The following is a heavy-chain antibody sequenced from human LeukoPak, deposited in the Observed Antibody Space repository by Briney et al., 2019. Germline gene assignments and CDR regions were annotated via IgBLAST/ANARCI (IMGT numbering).Heavy chain of an antibody. J-gene: IGHJ3*02. V-gene: IGHV1-46*01. CDR1: GYTFTRYY. Sequence: ASVKVSCKASGYTFTRYYMHWVRQAPGQGLEWMGIINPSGGSTSYAQKFQGRVTMTRDTSTSTVYMELSSLRSEDTAVYYCAREAIVVVVAATGYAFDIWGQGTMVTVSS. CDR2: INPSGGST. D-gene: IGHD2-15*01. CDR3: AREAIVVVVAATGYAFDI.